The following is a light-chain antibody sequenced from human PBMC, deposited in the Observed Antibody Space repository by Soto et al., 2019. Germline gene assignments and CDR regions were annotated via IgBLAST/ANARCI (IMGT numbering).Light chain of an antibody. CDR3: QQYGSSPRT. CDR1: QSVSSSY. J-gene: IGKJ1*01. CDR2: GAS. Sequence: EIVLTQSPGTLSLPPGERATLSCRASQSVSSSYLAWYQQKPGQAPRLLIYGASSRATGIPDRFSGSGSGTDFTLIISRLEPEDFAVYYCQQYGSSPRTFGQGTKVEIK. V-gene: IGKV3-20*01.